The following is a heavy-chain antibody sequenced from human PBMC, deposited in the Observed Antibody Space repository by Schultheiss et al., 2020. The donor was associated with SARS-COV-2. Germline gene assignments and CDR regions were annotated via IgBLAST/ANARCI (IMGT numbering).Heavy chain of an antibody. V-gene: IGHV4-59*12. CDR2: IYYSGST. J-gene: IGHJ4*02. CDR3: AREPRLGYCTNGVCYTDY. D-gene: IGHD2-8*01. Sequence: GSLRLSCTVSGGSISSYYWSWIRQPPGKGLEWIGYIYYSGSTNYNPSLKSRVTISVDTSKNQFSLKLSSVTAADTAVYYCAREPRLGYCTNGVCYTDYWGQGTLVTVAS. CDR1: GGSISSYY.